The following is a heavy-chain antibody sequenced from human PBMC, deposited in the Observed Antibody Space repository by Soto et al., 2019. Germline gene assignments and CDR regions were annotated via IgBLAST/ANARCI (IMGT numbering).Heavy chain of an antibody. Sequence: SETLSLTCAVYGGSFSGYYWSWIRQPPGKGLEWIGEIYHSGSTNYNPSLKSRVTISVDKSKNQFSVKLSSVTAADTAVYYCARIAAAGTNFDPWGQGTLVTVSS. D-gene: IGHD6-13*01. CDR1: GGSFSGYY. J-gene: IGHJ5*02. V-gene: IGHV4-34*01. CDR2: IYHSGST. CDR3: ARIAAAGTNFDP.